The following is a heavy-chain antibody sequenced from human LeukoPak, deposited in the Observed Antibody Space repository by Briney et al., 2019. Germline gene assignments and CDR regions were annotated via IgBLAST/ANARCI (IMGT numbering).Heavy chain of an antibody. CDR1: GFTFSSYE. Sequence: PGGSLRLSCAASGFTFSSYEMYWVRQAPGKGLEWAAYISNSGSIIKYADSVKGRFTISRDNAKKSLYLEINNLRTDDTAVYYCGAGRQYVGAFDVWGQGTLVTVSS. V-gene: IGHV3-48*03. J-gene: IGHJ3*01. CDR3: GAGRQYVGAFDV. D-gene: IGHD3-16*01. CDR2: ISNSGSII.